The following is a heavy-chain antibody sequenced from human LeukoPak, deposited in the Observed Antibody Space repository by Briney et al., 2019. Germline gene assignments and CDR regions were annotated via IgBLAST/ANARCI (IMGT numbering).Heavy chain of an antibody. Sequence: ASVKVSCKASGYTFTSYGISWVRQAPGQGLEWMGWISAYNGNTNYAQKLQGRVTMTTDTSTSTAYMELRSLRSDDTAVYYCARAPATYYCGSGSYRGAFDIWGQGTMVTVSS. V-gene: IGHV1-18*01. CDR2: ISAYNGNT. CDR3: ARAPATYYCGSGSYRGAFDI. CDR1: GYTFTSYG. D-gene: IGHD3-10*01. J-gene: IGHJ3*02.